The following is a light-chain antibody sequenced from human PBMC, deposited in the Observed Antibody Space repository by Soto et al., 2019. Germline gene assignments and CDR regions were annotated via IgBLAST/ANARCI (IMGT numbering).Light chain of an antibody. V-gene: IGKV3-20*01. CDR3: QQYGHSPYT. Sequence: EVVLTQSPGTLSLSPGEGATLSCRASQSVGSNYLAWFQQKLGRAPRLLIYGASSRATGIPDRFSGSGSGTDFTLTMTGLEPEDSAVYYCQQYGHSPYTFGQGTKVDIK. CDR2: GAS. J-gene: IGKJ2*01. CDR1: QSVGSNY.